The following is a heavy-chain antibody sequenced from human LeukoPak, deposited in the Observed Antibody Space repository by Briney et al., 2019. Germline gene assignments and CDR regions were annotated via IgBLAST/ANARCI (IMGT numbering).Heavy chain of an antibody. CDR1: GFTVSSSH. CDR2: MFSGGTP. J-gene: IGHJ3*02. V-gene: IGHV3-53*01. D-gene: IGHD6-19*01. Sequence: PGGSLRLSCAASGFTVSSSHMSRVRQAPGKGLEWVSVMFSGGTPYYADSVKGRFTISRDNSKNTLFLQMSSLRAEDTAVYYCTRGIGSGSAFDIWGQGTMVTVSS. CDR3: TRGIGSGSAFDI.